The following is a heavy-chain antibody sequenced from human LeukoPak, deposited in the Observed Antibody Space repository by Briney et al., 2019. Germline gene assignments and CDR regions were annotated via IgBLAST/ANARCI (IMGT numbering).Heavy chain of an antibody. J-gene: IGHJ4*02. D-gene: IGHD2-8*01. CDR2: MNPNSGNT. CDR3: IRSVRNGHFDY. V-gene: IGHV1-8*01. Sequence: ASVKVSCKTSGYTFNNYDINWARQASGQGLEWMGWMNPNSGNTGYAQTFQGRVTMTRSTSISTAYMELSTLRFEDTAVYYCIRSVRNGHFDYWGQGTLVTVSS. CDR1: GYTFNNYD.